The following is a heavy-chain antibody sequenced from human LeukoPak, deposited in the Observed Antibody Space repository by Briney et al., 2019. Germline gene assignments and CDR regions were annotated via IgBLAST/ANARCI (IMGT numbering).Heavy chain of an antibody. V-gene: IGHV4-31*03. Sequence: SETLSLTCTVSGGSISSGGYYWRWIRQDPGKVLEWIGYIYYSGSTYYNPSLKSRVSISVDTSKNQFSLKLSSVTAADTAVYYCASYCSGGSCRIDYWGQGTLVTVSS. CDR3: ASYCSGGSCRIDY. J-gene: IGHJ4*02. CDR1: GGSISSGGYY. D-gene: IGHD2-15*01. CDR2: IYYSGST.